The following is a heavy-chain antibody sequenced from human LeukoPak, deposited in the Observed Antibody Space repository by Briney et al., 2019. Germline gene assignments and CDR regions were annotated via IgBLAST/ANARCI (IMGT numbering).Heavy chain of an antibody. Sequence: GGSLRLSCAASGYAFSSYAMSWVRQAPGKGLEWVSAISGTGVTTYYADSVKGRFTISRDNSKNTLYLQMNSLRAEDTAVYYCAKFLPTHIVVANYYFDYWGQGTLVTVSS. CDR1: GYAFSSYA. CDR2: ISGTGVTT. V-gene: IGHV3-23*01. J-gene: IGHJ4*02. CDR3: AKFLPTHIVVANYYFDY. D-gene: IGHD2-21*01.